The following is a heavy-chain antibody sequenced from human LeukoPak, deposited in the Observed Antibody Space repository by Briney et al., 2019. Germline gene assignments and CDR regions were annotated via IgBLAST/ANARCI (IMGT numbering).Heavy chain of an antibody. CDR1: GGCISRGRYV. V-gene: IGHV4-39*01. J-gene: IGHJ3*02. Sequence: PSVILCRTKTKAGGCISRGRYVERWIRQPPRKGMEWIGSIYYSGSTYYNPSLKSRVTISVDTSKNQFSLKLSSVTAADTAVYYCASLGYCSGGSCYSYAFDIWGQGTMVTVSS. CDR2: IYYSGST. D-gene: IGHD2-15*01. CDR3: ASLGYCSGGSCYSYAFDI.